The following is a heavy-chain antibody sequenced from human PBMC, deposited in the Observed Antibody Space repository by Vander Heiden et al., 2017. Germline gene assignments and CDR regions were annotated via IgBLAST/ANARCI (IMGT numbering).Heavy chain of an antibody. CDR2: IAYDGSNK. J-gene: IGHJ4*02. V-gene: IGHV3-30*18. CDR1: GFTFSSYG. Sequence: QVQLVESGGGVVQPGRSLRLSCAASGFTFSSYGMHWVRQAPGKGLEWVAVIAYDGSNKYYADSVKGRFTSSRDNSKNPLYLQMNSLRAEDTAVYYCAKDGTGERYYFDYWGQGTLVTVSS. D-gene: IGHD3-16*01. CDR3: AKDGTGERYYFDY.